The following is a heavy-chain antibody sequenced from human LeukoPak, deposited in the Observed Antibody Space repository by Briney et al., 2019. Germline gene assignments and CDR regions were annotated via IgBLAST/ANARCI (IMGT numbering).Heavy chain of an antibody. D-gene: IGHD4-11*01. CDR3: ARGGTVTTPVIDY. CDR2: IYCSGST. J-gene: IGHJ4*02. CDR1: GGSISSGGYY. V-gene: IGHV4-31*03. Sequence: SQTLSLTCTVSGGSISSGGYYWSCIRQHPGKGLEWIGYIYCSGSTYYNPSLKSRVTISVDTSKNQFSLKLSSVTAADTAVYYCARGGTVTTPVIDYWGQGTLVTVSS.